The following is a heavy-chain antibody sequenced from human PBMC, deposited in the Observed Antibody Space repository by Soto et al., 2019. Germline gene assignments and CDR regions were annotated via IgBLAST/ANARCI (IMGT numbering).Heavy chain of an antibody. Sequence: GGSLRLSCAACGFTFSAYGIHWVRQAPGKGLEWVAVISHDGSNTNYADSVKGRFTISRDNAKNSLYLQMNSLRAEDTAVYYCAREMAALNYFDYWGQGTLVTVSS. V-gene: IGHV3-30*03. D-gene: IGHD2-15*01. CDR3: AREMAALNYFDY. J-gene: IGHJ4*02. CDR1: GFTFSAYG. CDR2: ISHDGSNT.